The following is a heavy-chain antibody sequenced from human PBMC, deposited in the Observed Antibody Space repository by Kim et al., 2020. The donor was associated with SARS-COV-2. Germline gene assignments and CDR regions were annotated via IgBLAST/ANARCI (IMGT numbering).Heavy chain of an antibody. V-gene: IGHV5-10-1*01. D-gene: IGHD3-10*01. Sequence: GESLKISCKGSGYSFTSYWISWVRQMPGKGLEWMGRIDPSDSYTNYSPSFQGHVTISADKSISTAYLQWSSLKASDTAMYYCARHLRITMVRGVIRSGTGFDPWGQGTLVTVSS. J-gene: IGHJ5*02. CDR3: ARHLRITMVRGVIRSGTGFDP. CDR2: IDPSDSYT. CDR1: GYSFTSYW.